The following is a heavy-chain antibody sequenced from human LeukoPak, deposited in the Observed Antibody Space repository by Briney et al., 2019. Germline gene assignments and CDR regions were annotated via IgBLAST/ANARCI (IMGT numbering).Heavy chain of an antibody. V-gene: IGHV1-18*01. J-gene: IGHJ6*02. D-gene: IGHD6-13*01. CDR1: GYTFTSYG. Sequence: ASVKVSCKASGYTFTSYGISWVRQAPGQGLEWMGWISAYNGNTNYAQKLQGRVTMTTDTSTSTAYMELRSLRSDDTAVYYCARVERYGSSRPTYYYYGMDVWGQGTTVTVSS. CDR3: ARVERYGSSRPTYYYYGMDV. CDR2: ISAYNGNT.